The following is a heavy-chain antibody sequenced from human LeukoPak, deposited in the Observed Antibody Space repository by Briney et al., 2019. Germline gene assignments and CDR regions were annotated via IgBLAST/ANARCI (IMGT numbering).Heavy chain of an antibody. Sequence: PGGSLRLSCAASGFTFSSYAMSWVRQAPGKGLEWVSAISGSGGSTYYADSVKGRFTISRDNSKSTLYLQMNSLRAEDTAVYYCANQYYYGSGSPKRRYYFDYWGQGTLVTVSS. CDR2: ISGSGGST. CDR1: GFTFSSYA. J-gene: IGHJ4*02. V-gene: IGHV3-23*01. D-gene: IGHD3-10*01. CDR3: ANQYYYGSGSPKRRYYFDY.